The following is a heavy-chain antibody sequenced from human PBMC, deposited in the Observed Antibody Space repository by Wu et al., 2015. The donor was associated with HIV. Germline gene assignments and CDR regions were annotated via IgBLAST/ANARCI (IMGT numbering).Heavy chain of an antibody. J-gene: IGHJ6*02. CDR1: GYAFTNYD. CDR2: TSVYIGYT. D-gene: IGHD3-10*01. V-gene: IGHV1-18*01. Sequence: QVQLVQSGAEVKKPGASVMVSCKAFGYAFTNYDISWVRQAPGQGLEWMGSTSVYIGYTKYAQNFQDRVTMTTDTSTSTAYMEVRSLRSDDTAIYYCARGQPGYYGSGSYSSAYYYGMDVWGRGTTVTVSS. CDR3: ARGQPGYYGSGSYSSAYYYGMDV.